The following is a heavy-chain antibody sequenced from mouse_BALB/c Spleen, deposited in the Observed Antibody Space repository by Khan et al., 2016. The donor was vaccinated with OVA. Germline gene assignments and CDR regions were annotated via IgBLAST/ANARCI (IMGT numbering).Heavy chain of an antibody. CDR3: ARDGSRYSYAMDY. CDR2: ISYSGST. J-gene: IGHJ4*01. V-gene: IGHV3-2*02. D-gene: IGHD2-3*01. CDR1: GYSITSDYA. Sequence: EVQLKESGPGLVKPSQSLSLTCTVTGYSITSDYAWNWIRQFPGNKLEWMGYISYSGSTNYNPALKSRISITRDTSKNQFFLQLNSVTTEDTATYYCARDGSRYSYAMDYWGQGTSVTVSS.